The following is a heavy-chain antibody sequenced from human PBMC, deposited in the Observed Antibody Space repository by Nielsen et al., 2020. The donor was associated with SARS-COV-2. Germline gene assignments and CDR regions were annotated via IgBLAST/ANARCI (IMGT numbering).Heavy chain of an antibody. CDR1: GGTFSSYA. V-gene: IGHV1-69*13. CDR2: IIPIFGTA. D-gene: IGHD3-22*01. J-gene: IGHJ4*02. CDR3: ARGPPDSSGTLADY. Sequence: SSVNVPCKASGGTFSSYAISWVRQAPGQGLEWMGGIIPIFGTANYDQKFQGRVTITADESTSTAYMELRSVRSEDTAVYYCARGPPDSSGTLADYWGQGTLVTVSS.